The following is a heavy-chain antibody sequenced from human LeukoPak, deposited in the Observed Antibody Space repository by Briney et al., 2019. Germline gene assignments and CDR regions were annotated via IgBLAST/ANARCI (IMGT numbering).Heavy chain of an antibody. CDR2: ISGSSSYI. J-gene: IGHJ6*03. Sequence: AGGSLRLSCAASGFTFSSYSMNWVRQAPGKGLEWVSSISGSSSYIYYADSVKGRFTISRDNAKNSLYLQMNSLRAEDTAVYYCARDFSRDGYNSYYMDVWGKGTTVTVSS. D-gene: IGHD5-24*01. CDR3: ARDFSRDGYNSYYMDV. V-gene: IGHV3-21*01. CDR1: GFTFSSYS.